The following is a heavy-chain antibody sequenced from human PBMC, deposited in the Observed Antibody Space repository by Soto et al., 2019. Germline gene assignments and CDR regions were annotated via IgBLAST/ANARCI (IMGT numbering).Heavy chain of an antibody. Sequence: PSETLSLTCTVSGGSVSSGSYYWSWIRQPPGKGLEWIGYIYYSGSTNYNPSLKSRVTISVDTSKNQFSLKLSSVTAADTAVYYCARYVEFSRPPTLSYDYVWGSYRYLNAFDIWGQGTMVTVSS. CDR1: GGSVSSGSYY. V-gene: IGHV4-61*01. J-gene: IGHJ3*02. CDR2: IYYSGST. D-gene: IGHD3-16*02. CDR3: ARYVEFSRPPTLSYDYVWGSYRYLNAFDI.